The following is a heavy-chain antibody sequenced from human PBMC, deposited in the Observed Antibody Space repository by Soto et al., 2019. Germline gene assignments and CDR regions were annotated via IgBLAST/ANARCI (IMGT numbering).Heavy chain of an antibody. V-gene: IGHV2-70*04. D-gene: IGHD3-22*01. CDR2: IDWDDDK. CDR1: GFSLSTSGMR. CDR3: ARTTDYYDSSGYYCYYFDY. Sequence: ESGPTLVNPTQTLTLTCTFSGFSLSTSGMRVSWIRQPPGKALEWLARIDWDDDKFYSTSLKTRLTISKDTSKNQVVLTMTNMDPVDTATYYCARTTDYYDSSGYYCYYFDYWGQGTLVTVSS. J-gene: IGHJ4*02.